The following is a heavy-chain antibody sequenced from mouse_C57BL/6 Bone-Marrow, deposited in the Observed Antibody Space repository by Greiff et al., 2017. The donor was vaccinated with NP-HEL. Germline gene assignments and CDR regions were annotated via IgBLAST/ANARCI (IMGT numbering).Heavy chain of an antibody. CDR3: ARDRGSNYVGYYFDY. Sequence: EVQLVESGGGLVKPGGSLKLSCAASGFTFSSYAMSWVRQTPEKRLEWVATISDGGSYTYYPDNVKGRFTISRDNAKNNLYLQMSHLKSEDTAMYYCARDRGSNYVGYYFDYWGQGTTLTVSS. D-gene: IGHD2-5*01. J-gene: IGHJ2*01. V-gene: IGHV5-4*01. CDR1: GFTFSSYA. CDR2: ISDGGSYT.